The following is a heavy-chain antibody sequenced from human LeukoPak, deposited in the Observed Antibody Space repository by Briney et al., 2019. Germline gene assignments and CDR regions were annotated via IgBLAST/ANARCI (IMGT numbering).Heavy chain of an antibody. D-gene: IGHD5-24*01. CDR2: ISGSGGST. V-gene: IGHV3-23*01. CDR1: GFTFSSYA. Sequence: GGSLRLSCAASGFTFSSYAMSWVRQAPGKGLEWVSAISGSGGSTYYADSVKGRFTISRDNSKSTLFLQMDSLRAEDTAVYYCAKDPRVGSRVATPCHWGQGTLVTVSS. CDR3: AKDPRVGSRVATPCH. J-gene: IGHJ4*02.